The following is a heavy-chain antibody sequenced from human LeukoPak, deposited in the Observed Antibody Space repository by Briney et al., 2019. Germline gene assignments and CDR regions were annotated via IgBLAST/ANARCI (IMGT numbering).Heavy chain of an antibody. CDR2: ISSSSATI. CDR3: ARGGTTWAKIDY. Sequence: GGSLRLSCAVSGFIFSTYSMNWVRHAPGKGLEWVSYISSSSATIYYADSVKGRFTISKDNAKTSLYLQMNSMRAEDTAVYYCARGGTTWAKIDYWCQGTLVTVSS. CDR1: GFIFSTYS. D-gene: IGHD1-7*01. J-gene: IGHJ4*02. V-gene: IGHV3-48*04.